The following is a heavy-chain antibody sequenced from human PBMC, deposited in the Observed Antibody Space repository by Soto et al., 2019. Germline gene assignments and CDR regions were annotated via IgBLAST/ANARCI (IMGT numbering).Heavy chain of an antibody. CDR1: GFTFRDYA. Sequence: GGSLRLSCTASGFTFRDYAMTWVRQAPGQGLEYVSSITNRGDHTYYADSVKGRFTISRDNSKNTLYLQMNSLRVEDTAIYYYARHVVDRGVHSWGQGTLVTVSS. J-gene: IGHJ5*02. CDR2: ITNRGDHT. V-gene: IGHV3-23*01. CDR3: ARHVVDRGVHS. D-gene: IGHD2-8*01.